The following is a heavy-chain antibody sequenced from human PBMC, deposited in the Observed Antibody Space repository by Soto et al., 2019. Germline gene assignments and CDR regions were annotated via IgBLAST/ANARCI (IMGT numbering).Heavy chain of an antibody. D-gene: IGHD2-2*01. J-gene: IGHJ4*02. CDR1: GYMFPSYY. Sequence: QVQLVQSGAEVKKPGASVKVSCKASGYMFPSYYISWVRQAPGQGLEWMGWISAYNANTNYAQKLQGRVTMTTDKSPSTAYMERRRLRSDDTAVYYCARDLPPSDYWGQGTLVTVSS. V-gene: IGHV1-18*01. CDR3: ARDLPPSDY. CDR2: ISAYNANT.